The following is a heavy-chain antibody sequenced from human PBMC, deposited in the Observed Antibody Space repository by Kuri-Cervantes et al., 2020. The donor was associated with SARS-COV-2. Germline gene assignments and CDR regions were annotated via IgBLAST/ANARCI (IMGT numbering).Heavy chain of an antibody. J-gene: IGHJ4*02. Sequence: SVKVSCKASGYTFTDYYVHWVRQAPGQGLEWMGWIIPIFGTANYAQKFQGRVTITADESTSTAYMELSSLRSEDTAVYYCARDAYDSSGYYYQFVYWGQGTLVTVSS. CDR1: GYTFTDYY. CDR3: ARDAYDSSGYYYQFVY. D-gene: IGHD3-22*01. CDR2: IIPIFGTA. V-gene: IGHV1-69*13.